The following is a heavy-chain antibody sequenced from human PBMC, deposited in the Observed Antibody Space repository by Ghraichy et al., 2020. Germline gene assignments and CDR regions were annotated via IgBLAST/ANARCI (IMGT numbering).Heavy chain of an antibody. CDR1: GFTFSSYR. Sequence: GGSLRLSCVASGFTFSSYRMAWVRQTPGKGLEWVANIKPDGTETYYVHSVRGRFTISRDNAKNSLSLQMNNLRTEDTAIYYCARDHPSTYGTGCDLFDHWAQGTLVTVSS. CDR3: ARDHPSTYGTGCDLFDH. D-gene: IGHD6-19*01. V-gene: IGHV3-7*01. J-gene: IGHJ4*02. CDR2: IKPDGTET.